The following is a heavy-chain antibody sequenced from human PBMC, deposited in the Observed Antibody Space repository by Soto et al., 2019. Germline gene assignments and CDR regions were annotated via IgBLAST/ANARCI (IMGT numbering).Heavy chain of an antibody. J-gene: IGHJ2*01. D-gene: IGHD1-26*01. CDR1: GFTFSSYW. CDR3: ARGGSLNWYFDL. CDR2: TNSDGSST. Sequence: EVQLVESGGGLVQPGGSLRLSCAASGFTFSSYWMHWVRQAPGKGLVWVSRTNSDGSSTSYADSVKGRFTISRDNAKNTLYLQMNSLRVEDTAVYYCARGGSLNWYFDLWGRGTLVTVSS. V-gene: IGHV3-74*01.